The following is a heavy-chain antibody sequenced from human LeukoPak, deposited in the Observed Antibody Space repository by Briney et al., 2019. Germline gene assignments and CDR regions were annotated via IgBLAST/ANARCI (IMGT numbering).Heavy chain of an antibody. CDR2: ISSSSSYI. V-gene: IGHV3-21*01. Sequence: GGSLRLSCAASGFTFSSYSMNWVRQAPGKGLEWVSSISSSSSYIYYSDSVKGRFTISRDNAKNSLYLQMNSLRAEDTGVYYCAKDLSSGSRRAYWGQGTLVTVSS. CDR3: AKDLSSGSRRAY. J-gene: IGHJ4*02. D-gene: IGHD6-19*01. CDR1: GFTFSSYS.